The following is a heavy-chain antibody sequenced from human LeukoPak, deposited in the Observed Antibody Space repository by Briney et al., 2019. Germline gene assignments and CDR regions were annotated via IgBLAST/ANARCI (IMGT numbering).Heavy chain of an antibody. CDR3: AKGATMIVRGGMDV. D-gene: IGHD3-22*01. CDR2: ISYDGSNK. Sequence: GRSLRLSCAASGFTFSTYGMHWVRQAPGKGLEWVAVISYDGSNKYYGDSVKGRFTISRDNPKNTLYLQMNSLRAEDTAVYYCAKGATMIVRGGMDVWGQGTTVTVSS. CDR1: GFTFSTYG. V-gene: IGHV3-30*18. J-gene: IGHJ6*02.